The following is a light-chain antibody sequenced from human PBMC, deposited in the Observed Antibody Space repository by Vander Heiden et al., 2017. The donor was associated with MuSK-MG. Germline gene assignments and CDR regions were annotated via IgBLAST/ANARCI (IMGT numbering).Light chain of an antibody. CDR2: AAS. CDR3: QQANSFPIT. J-gene: IGKJ4*01. V-gene: IGKV1D-12*01. CDR1: QGISNW. Sequence: DIQMTQSPSSVSASVGDRVTITCRASQGISNWLAWYQQKPGKAPNLLIYAASNLQSGVPSRFSGSRSGTEFTLSISSLQPEDFATYYCQQANSFPITFGGGTKVEIK.